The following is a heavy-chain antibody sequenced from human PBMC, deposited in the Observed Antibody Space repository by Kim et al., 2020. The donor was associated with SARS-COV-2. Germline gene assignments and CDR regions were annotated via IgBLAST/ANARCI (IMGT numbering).Heavy chain of an antibody. CDR3: ARVDYGGNLDY. D-gene: IGHD4-17*01. V-gene: IGHV3-64*04. Sequence: TSSANSGQGRFTISRDNTKITLYLQMNSLRAGETAVYYCARVDYGGNLDYWGQGTLVTVSS. CDR2: T. J-gene: IGHJ4*02.